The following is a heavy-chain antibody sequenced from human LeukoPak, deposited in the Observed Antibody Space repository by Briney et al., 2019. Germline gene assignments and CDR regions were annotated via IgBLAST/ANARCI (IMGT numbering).Heavy chain of an antibody. J-gene: IGHJ6*02. CDR3: AREQVWQWLVRPPYYGMDV. CDR2: INHSGST. CDR1: GGSFSGYY. D-gene: IGHD6-19*01. Sequence: SETLSLTCAVYGGSFSGYYWSWIRQPPGKGLEWIGEINHSGSTNYNPSLKSRVTISVDTSKNQFSLKLSSVTAADTAVYYCAREQVWQWLVRPPYYGMDVWGQGTTVTVSS. V-gene: IGHV4-34*01.